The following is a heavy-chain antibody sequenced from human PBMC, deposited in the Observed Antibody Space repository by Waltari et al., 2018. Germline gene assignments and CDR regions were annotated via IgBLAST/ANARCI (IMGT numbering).Heavy chain of an antibody. J-gene: IGHJ4*02. Sequence: QLQLLESGPGLVKPSETLSLTCTVSGDSVINSNYSWGWIRQPPGKGLEWIGNIYYRGMASYNPSLKSRVIRSVDTSKNQFSVRLTSVTAADTAVFYCARLSPPMWVRGVKGGYYFDYWGPGTLVTVSS. D-gene: IGHD3-10*01. CDR2: IYYRGMA. CDR3: ARLSPPMWVRGVKGGYYFDY. CDR1: GDSVINSNYS. V-gene: IGHV4-39*07.